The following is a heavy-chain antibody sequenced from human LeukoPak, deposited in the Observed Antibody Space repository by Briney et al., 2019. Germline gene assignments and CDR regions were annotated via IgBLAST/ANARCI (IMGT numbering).Heavy chain of an antibody. CDR1: GYTFTGYY. D-gene: IGHD6-19*01. CDR3: ARGGYSSGWSLNNWFDP. Sequence: ASVKVSCKASGYTFTGYYIHWVRQPPGQGPEWMGWINPNSGGTNYAQKFQGRVTMTRDTSISTAYMELSRLRSDDTAVYYCARGGYSSGWSLNNWFDPWGQGTLVTVSS. J-gene: IGHJ5*02. CDR2: INPNSGGT. V-gene: IGHV1-2*02.